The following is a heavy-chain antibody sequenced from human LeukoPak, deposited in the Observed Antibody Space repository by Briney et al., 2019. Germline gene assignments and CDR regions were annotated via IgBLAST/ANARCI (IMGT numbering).Heavy chain of an antibody. Sequence: GGSLRLSCAASGFTFSSYWMHWVRQAPGKGLAWVSRINSDGSSTSYADSVKGRFTISRDNAKNTMYLQMNSLRAEDTAVYYCARDGGGYSYGYLEFTDYWGQGTLVTVSS. V-gene: IGHV3-74*01. CDR3: ARDGGGYSYGYLEFTDY. CDR2: INSDGSST. D-gene: IGHD5-18*01. J-gene: IGHJ4*02. CDR1: GFTFSSYW.